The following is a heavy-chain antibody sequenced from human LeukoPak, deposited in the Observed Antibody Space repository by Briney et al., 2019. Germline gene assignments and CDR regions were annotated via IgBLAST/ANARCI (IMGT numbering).Heavy chain of an antibody. CDR2: INPKSGGT. J-gene: IGHJ6*03. CDR3: ARGRVVVIDYYYHYMDV. V-gene: IGHV1-2*02. CDR1: GYTFTDYY. Sequence: ASVKVSCKASGYTFTDYYMHWVRQAPGQGLEWMGWINPKSGGTKYAQKFQGRVTMTRDTSISTAYMELSRLRSDDTAVYYCARGRVVVIDYYYHYMDVWGKGTTVTVSS. D-gene: IGHD2-21*01.